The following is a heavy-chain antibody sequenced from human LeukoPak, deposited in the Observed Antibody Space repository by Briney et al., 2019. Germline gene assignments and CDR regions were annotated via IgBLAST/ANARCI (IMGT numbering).Heavy chain of an antibody. CDR2: ISDDGNNK. Sequence: GGSLRLSCAASGFTFSDFGMHWVRQAPGKGLEWVAVISDDGNNKYYADSVKGRFTISRDNSKNTLYLQMNSLRAEDTAVYYCASARPTSSWTAFDIWGQGTMVTVSS. D-gene: IGHD6-13*01. J-gene: IGHJ3*02. CDR3: ASARPTSSWTAFDI. CDR1: GFTFSDFG. V-gene: IGHV3-30*03.